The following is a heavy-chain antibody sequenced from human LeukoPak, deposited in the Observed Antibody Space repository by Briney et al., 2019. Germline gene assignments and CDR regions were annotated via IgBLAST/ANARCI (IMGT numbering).Heavy chain of an antibody. CDR1: GYTFTGYC. CDR3: ARSITYYSGSGRNYYYMDV. V-gene: IGHV1-2*02. D-gene: IGHD3-10*01. CDR2: INPDSGDT. J-gene: IGHJ6*03. Sequence: GASVKVSCKASGYTFTGYCMHWVRQAPGQGLEWMAWINPDSGDTNYAQKFQARVTLTRDTSSSTAFLDLSRLRSDDTAVYYCARSITYYSGSGRNYYYMDVWGKGTAVTVSS.